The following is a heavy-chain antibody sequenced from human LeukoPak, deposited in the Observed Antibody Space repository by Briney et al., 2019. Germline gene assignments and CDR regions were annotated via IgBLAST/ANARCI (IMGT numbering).Heavy chain of an antibody. Sequence: PGGSLRLSCAASGFAFGSEAMSWVRQSPARGLEWVASISPGGGTTYYADYVKGRFTISRDNSNNTLYVQMNSLRAEDTAVYYCAKVRSGSANWALRIFDNWGQGTLVTVSS. D-gene: IGHD1-1*01. CDR1: GFAFGSEA. J-gene: IGHJ4*02. CDR2: ISPGGGTT. V-gene: IGHV3-23*01. CDR3: AKVRSGSANWALRIFDN.